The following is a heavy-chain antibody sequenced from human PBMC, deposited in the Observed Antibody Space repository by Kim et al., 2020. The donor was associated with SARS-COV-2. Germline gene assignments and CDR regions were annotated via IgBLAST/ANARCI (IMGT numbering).Heavy chain of an antibody. Sequence: SETLSLTCAVYGGSFSGYYWSWIRQPPGKGLEWIGEINHSGSTNYNPSLKSRVTISVDTSKNQFSLKLSSVTAADTAVYYCARGGYGTFDIWGQGTMVTVSS. CDR3: ARGGYGTFDI. J-gene: IGHJ3*02. D-gene: IGHD5-18*01. V-gene: IGHV4-34*01. CDR1: GGSFSGYY. CDR2: INHSGST.